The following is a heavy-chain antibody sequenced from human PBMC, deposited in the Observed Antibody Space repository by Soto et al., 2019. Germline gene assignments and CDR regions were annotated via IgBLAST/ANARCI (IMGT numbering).Heavy chain of an antibody. CDR3: ATSKGGSHSYDDGMDV. Sequence: QVQLVQSGAEVKKPGSSVKVSCKASGGTFTSYAISWVRQAPGQGLEWVGGIIPIFGTADYAQKFQGRVTITADESTSTAYMELSSLRSEDTAVYYCATSKGGSHSYDDGMDVWGQGTTVTVSS. CDR2: IIPIFGTA. D-gene: IGHD4-4*01. J-gene: IGHJ6*02. V-gene: IGHV1-69*12. CDR1: GGTFTSYA.